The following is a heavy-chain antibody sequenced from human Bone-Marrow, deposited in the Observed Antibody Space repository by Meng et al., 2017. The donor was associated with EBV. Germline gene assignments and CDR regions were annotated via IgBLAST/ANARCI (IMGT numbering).Heavy chain of an antibody. CDR3: ARGPGYSSSWVFDY. Sequence: QVQLVQSGAEVKKPGASVKVSCKASGYTFTGYYMHWVRQAPGQGLEWMGRINPNSGGTNYAQKLQGRVTMTTDTSTSTAYMELRSLRSDDTAVYYCARGPGYSSSWVFDYWGQGTLVTVSS. CDR1: GYTFTGYY. CDR2: INPNSGGT. D-gene: IGHD6-13*01. V-gene: IGHV1-2*06. J-gene: IGHJ4*02.